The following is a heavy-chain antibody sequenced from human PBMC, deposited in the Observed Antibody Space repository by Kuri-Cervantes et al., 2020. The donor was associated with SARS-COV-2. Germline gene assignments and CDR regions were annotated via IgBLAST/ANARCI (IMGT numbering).Heavy chain of an antibody. J-gene: IGHJ6*03. D-gene: IGHD2-8*02. CDR1: GYSFTNYW. Sequence: KVSCKGSGYSFTNYWITWVRQMPGKGLEWMGRIDPSDSYTNYSPSFQGHVTITADKSIATAYLQWSSLKASDTAMYYCARHGRSASGARYYYYYHMAVWGQGTTVTVSS. CDR2: IDPSDSYT. CDR3: ARHGRSASGARYYYYYHMAV. V-gene: IGHV5-10-1*01.